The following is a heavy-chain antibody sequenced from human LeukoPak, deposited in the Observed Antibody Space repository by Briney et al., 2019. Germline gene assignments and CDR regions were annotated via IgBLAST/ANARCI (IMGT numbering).Heavy chain of an antibody. Sequence: AASVKVSCTASGGTFSSYAISWVRQAPGQGLEWMGGIIPIFGTANYAQKFQGRVTITADESTSTAYMELSSLRSEDTAVYYCARDLGGEFNWFDPWGQGTLVTVSS. D-gene: IGHD3-3*01. V-gene: IGHV1-69*13. J-gene: IGHJ5*02. CDR2: IIPIFGTA. CDR1: GGTFSSYA. CDR3: ARDLGGEFNWFDP.